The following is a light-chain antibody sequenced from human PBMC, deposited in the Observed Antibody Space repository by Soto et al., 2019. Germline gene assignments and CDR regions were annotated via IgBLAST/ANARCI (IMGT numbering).Light chain of an antibody. CDR3: SAWDVSLTAWL. J-gene: IGLJ3*02. CDR2: LNN. CDR1: SSNLGNNY. Sequence: QSVLTQPPSASGTPGQRVTITCSGTSSNLGNNYVYWYQQLPGTAPKLLIYLNNLRPSGVPDRFSASKSGTSASLAISGLLSEDDADYYCSAWDVSLTAWLFGGGTKVTVL. V-gene: IGLV1-47*02.